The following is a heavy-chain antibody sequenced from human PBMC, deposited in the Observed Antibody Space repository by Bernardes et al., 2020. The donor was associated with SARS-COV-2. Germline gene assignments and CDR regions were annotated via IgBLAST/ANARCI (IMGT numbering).Heavy chain of an antibody. D-gene: IGHD1-1*01. CDR1: GFTFSSYA. CDR3: ARVDNWNYYYGMDV. V-gene: IGHV3-48*01. Sequence: GGSLRLSCAASGFTFSSYAMNWVRQARGKGLEWVSYTSSRSSTIYYADSVRGRFTISRDNAKNSLNLQMNSLRAEDTAVYYCARVDNWNYYYGMDVWGQGTTVTVSS. J-gene: IGHJ6*02. CDR2: TSSRSSTI.